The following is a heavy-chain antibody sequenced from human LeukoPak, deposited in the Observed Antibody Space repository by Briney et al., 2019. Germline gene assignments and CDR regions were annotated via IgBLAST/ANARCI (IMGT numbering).Heavy chain of an antibody. CDR1: GASFSGYY. V-gene: IGHV4-34*01. CDR3: ARDPKYYYYMDV. J-gene: IGHJ6*03. CDR2: INLGGST. Sequence: PSETLSLTCAVYGASFSGYYWSWIRQPPGKGLEWIGEINLGGSTNYNPSLKSRVTISVDTSKNQFSLKLSSVTAADTAVYYCARDPKYYYYMDVWGKGTTVTVSS.